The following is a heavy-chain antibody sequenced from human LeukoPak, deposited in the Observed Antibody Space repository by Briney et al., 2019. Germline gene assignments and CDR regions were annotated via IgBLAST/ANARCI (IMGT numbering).Heavy chain of an antibody. D-gene: IGHD2-2*01. CDR1: CGSISSYY. V-gene: IGHV4-4*07. J-gene: IGHJ4*02. CDR3: ASDPKLYPRYCSSTSCYSAFDY. Sequence: AEPLSLTRSVCCGSISSYYWREIRQPAGKGREGIGRIYTSGSTNQYPSLQRRLTMSVDTSKNQFSLKLRSVPAAAKAVYSCASDPKLYPRYCSSTSCYSAFDYWGQGPLVTVSS. CDR2: IYTSGST.